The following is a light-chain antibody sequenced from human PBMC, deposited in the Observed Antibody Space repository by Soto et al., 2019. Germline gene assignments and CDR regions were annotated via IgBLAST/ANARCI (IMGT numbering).Light chain of an antibody. CDR2: DAS. CDR3: QQYDNSPWT. Sequence: EIVLTQSPGTLSLSPGERATLSCRASQSVSSSYLAWYQQKPGQAPRLIMYDASSRATGIPDRFSGSGSGTDFTLTISRLEPEDFAVYYCQQYDNSPWTFGQGTKLEIK. V-gene: IGKV3-20*01. J-gene: IGKJ2*01. CDR1: QSVSSSY.